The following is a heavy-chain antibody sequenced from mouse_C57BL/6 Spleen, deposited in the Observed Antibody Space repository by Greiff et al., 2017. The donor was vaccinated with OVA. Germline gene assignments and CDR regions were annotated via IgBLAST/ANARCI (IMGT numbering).Heavy chain of an antibody. D-gene: IGHD3-1*01. Sequence: QVQLQQPGAELVRPGSSVKLSCKASGYTFTSYWMDWVKQRPGQGLEWIGNIYPSDSETHYNQKFKDKATLTVDKSSSTAYMQLSSLTSEDSAVYDCARSGGPPTRFDYWGQGTTLTVSS. CDR3: ARSGGPPTRFDY. J-gene: IGHJ2*01. CDR1: GYTFTSYW. V-gene: IGHV1-61*01. CDR2: IYPSDSET.